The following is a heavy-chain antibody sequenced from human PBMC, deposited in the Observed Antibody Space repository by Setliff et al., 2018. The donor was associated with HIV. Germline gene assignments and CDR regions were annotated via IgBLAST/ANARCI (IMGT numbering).Heavy chain of an antibody. V-gene: IGHV1-46*01. CDR3: ARVRYCSGGSCYGGEYWFDA. Sequence: ASVKVSCKASGYTFTSYYIHWVRQAPGQGLEWMGVIHPSGGSTGYAQSFQDRVTMTRDTSTSTVYMELSSLRSEDTAVYYCARVRYCSGGSCYGGEYWFDAWGQGTLVTVSS. J-gene: IGHJ5*02. D-gene: IGHD2-15*01. CDR2: IHPSGGST. CDR1: GYTFTSYY.